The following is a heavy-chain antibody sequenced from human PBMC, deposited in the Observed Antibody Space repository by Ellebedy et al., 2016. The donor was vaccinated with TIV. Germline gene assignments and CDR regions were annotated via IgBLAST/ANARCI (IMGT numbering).Heavy chain of an antibody. V-gene: IGHV3-7*03. D-gene: IGHD3-3*01. CDR3: ARAYDFRDEYYYYGMDV. Sequence: GESLKISXAASGFTFSSYWMSWVRQAPGKGLEWVANIKQDGSEKYYVDSVKGRFTISGDNAKNSLYLQMNSLRAEDTAVYYCARAYDFRDEYYYYGMDVWGQGTTVTVSS. J-gene: IGHJ6*02. CDR2: IKQDGSEK. CDR1: GFTFSSYW.